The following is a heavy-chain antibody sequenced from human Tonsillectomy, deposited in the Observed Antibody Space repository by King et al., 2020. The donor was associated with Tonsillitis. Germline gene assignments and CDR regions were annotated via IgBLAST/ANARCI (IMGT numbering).Heavy chain of an antibody. D-gene: IGHD6-6*01. J-gene: IGHJ5*02. Sequence: QLVQSGAEVKKPGASVKVSCKASGYTFTSYYMYWVRQAPGQGLEWMGIINTSDGSTDYTQKFQGRLTMTRETSTSTVYMELSSRKSEDTAVYYCARDLLPGDRPSWFDPWGQGTLVTVSS. V-gene: IGHV1-46*03. CDR2: INTSDGST. CDR1: GYTFTSYY. CDR3: ARDLLPGDRPSWFDP.